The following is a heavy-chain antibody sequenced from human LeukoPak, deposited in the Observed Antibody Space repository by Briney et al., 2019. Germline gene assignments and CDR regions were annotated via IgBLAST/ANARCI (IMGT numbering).Heavy chain of an antibody. CDR2: MPYSGST. CDR1: GGSIGSSSYY. D-gene: IGHD5-18*01. J-gene: IGHJ4*02. V-gene: IGHV4-39*01. CDR3: ARSDTALVLDY. Sequence: TSETLSLTCTVSGGSIGSSSYYWGWIRQPPGKGLEWIGSMPYSGSTYYNPSLKSRVTISVDTSKNQFSLKLSSVTAADTAVYYCARSDTALVLDYWGQGTLVTVSS.